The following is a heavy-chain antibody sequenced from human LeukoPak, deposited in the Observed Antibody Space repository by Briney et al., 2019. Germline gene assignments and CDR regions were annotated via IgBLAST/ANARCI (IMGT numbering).Heavy chain of an antibody. J-gene: IGHJ4*02. D-gene: IGHD5-24*01. V-gene: IGHV3-7*03. CDR2: IKPDEGEK. Sequence: LPGGSLRLSCAASGFTFSSDWMIWVRQAPGKGLEWVANIKPDEGEKYYVASVKGRFTVSRDNAKNSLYLQMNSLRAEDTALYYGGRGWLQSQTCGDYWGQGTLVTVSS. CDR1: GFTFSSDW. CDR3: GRGWLQSQTCGDY.